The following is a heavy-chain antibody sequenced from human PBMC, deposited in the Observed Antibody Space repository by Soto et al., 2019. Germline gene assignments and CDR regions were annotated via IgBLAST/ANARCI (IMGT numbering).Heavy chain of an antibody. CDR3: AKRKQALNGSGSYVFDY. V-gene: IGHV3-23*01. D-gene: IGHD3-10*01. J-gene: IGHJ4*02. CDR1: GFTFSSYA. CDR2: IRGSGGST. Sequence: GGSLRLSCAASGFTFSSYAMSWVRQAQGKGLEWVSAIRGSGGSTYYADSVKGRFTISRDNSKNTLYLQMNSLRAEDTAVYYCAKRKQALNGSGSYVFDYWGQGTLVTVSS.